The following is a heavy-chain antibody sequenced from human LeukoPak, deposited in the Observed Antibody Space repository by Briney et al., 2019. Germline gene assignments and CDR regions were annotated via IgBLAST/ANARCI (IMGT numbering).Heavy chain of an antibody. J-gene: IGHJ3*02. CDR3: ARQGIKYSGYLRGDDAFDI. CDR2: IYYSGST. D-gene: IGHD5-12*01. CDR1: GGSISSSSYH. V-gene: IGHV4-39*01. Sequence: SETLSLTCTVSGGSISSSSYHWGWIRQPPGKGLEWLGSIYYSGSTYYNPSLKSRVTISVDTSKNQFSLKLSSVTAADTAVYYCARQGIKYSGYLRGDDAFDIWGQGTMVTVSS.